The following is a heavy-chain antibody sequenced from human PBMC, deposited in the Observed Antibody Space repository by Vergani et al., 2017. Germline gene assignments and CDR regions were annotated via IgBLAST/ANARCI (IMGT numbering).Heavy chain of an antibody. D-gene: IGHD2-2*01. Sequence: EVQLVESGGGLVQPGGSLRLSCAASGFTFSSYAMSWARQAPGKGLEWVSAISGSGGSTYYADSVKGRFTISRDNSKNTLYLQMNSLRAEDTAVYYCAKDLSMSIVVVPAAFFDYWGQGTLVTVSS. J-gene: IGHJ4*02. V-gene: IGHV3-23*04. CDR1: GFTFSSYA. CDR3: AKDLSMSIVVVPAAFFDY. CDR2: ISGSGGST.